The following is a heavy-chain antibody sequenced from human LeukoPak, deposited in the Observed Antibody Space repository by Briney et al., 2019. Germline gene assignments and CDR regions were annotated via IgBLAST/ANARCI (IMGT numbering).Heavy chain of an antibody. Sequence: GGSLRLPCAASGFTFSSYSMNWVRQAPGKGLEWVSSISSSSSYIYYADSVKGRFTISRDNAKNSLYLQMNSLRAEDTAVYYCARDRTLYCSGGSCYSYYYFDYWGQGTLVTVSS. V-gene: IGHV3-21*01. CDR3: ARDRTLYCSGGSCYSYYYFDY. J-gene: IGHJ4*02. D-gene: IGHD2-15*01. CDR2: ISSSSSYI. CDR1: GFTFSSYS.